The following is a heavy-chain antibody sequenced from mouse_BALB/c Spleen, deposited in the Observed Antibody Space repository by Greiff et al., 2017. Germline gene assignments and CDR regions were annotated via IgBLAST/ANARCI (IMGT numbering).Heavy chain of an antibody. J-gene: IGHJ3*01. V-gene: IGHV2-2*02. Sequence: VHLVESGPGLVAPSQSLSITCTVSGFSLTSYGVHWVRQSPGKGLEWLGVIWSGGSTDYNAAFISRLSISKDNSKSQVFFKMNSLQANDTAIYYCARLGRFAYWGQGTLVTVSA. D-gene: IGHD4-1*01. CDR1: GFSLTSYG. CDR2: IWSGGST. CDR3: ARLGRFAY.